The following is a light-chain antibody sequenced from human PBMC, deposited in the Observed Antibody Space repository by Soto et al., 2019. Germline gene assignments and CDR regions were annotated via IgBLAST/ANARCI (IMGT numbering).Light chain of an antibody. CDR2: STS. Sequence: QAVVTQEPSLTVSPGGTVTLTCASSTGAVTSGYDPNWFQQQPGHAPRALIYSTSKKHSWAPGWFSGSLLGVKAALTLSGLQPEDEAEYYCLLYYGGAQLGVFGTGTKLTVL. V-gene: IGLV7-43*01. CDR3: LLYYGGAQLGV. J-gene: IGLJ1*01. CDR1: TGAVTSGYD.